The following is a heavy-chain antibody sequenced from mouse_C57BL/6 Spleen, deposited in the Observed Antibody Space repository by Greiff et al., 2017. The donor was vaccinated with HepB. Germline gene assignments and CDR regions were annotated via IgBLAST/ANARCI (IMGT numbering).Heavy chain of an antibody. CDR1: GYTFTSYW. D-gene: IGHD1-1*01. CDR2: INPSNGGT. CDR3: ARPQIITPVARYFDY. V-gene: IGHV1-53*01. Sequence: QVQLQQPGTELVKPGASVKLSCKASGYTFTSYWMHWVKQRPGQGLEWIGNINPSNGGTNYNEKFKSKATLTVDKSSSTAYMQLSSLTSEDSAVYYCARPQIITPVARYFDYWGQGTTLTVSS. J-gene: IGHJ2*01.